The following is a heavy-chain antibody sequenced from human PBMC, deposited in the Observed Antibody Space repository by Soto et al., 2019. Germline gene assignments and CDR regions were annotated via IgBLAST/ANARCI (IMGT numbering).Heavy chain of an antibody. J-gene: IGHJ4*02. D-gene: IGHD1-1*01. Sequence: ASVKVSCKVSGYTLTELSMHWVRQAPGKGLEWMGGFDPEDGETIYAQKFQGRVTMTEDTSTDTAYMELSSLRSEDTAVYYCATDGTGTGNPPSFDYWGQGTMVTVSS. CDR1: GYTLTELS. CDR2: FDPEDGET. CDR3: ATDGTGTGNPPSFDY. V-gene: IGHV1-24*01.